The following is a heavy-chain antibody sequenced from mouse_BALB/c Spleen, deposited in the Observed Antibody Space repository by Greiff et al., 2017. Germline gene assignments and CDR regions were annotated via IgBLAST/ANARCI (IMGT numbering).Heavy chain of an antibody. CDR3: ARDRDYRYDGRWYFDV. CDR2: IWAGGST. J-gene: IGHJ1*01. D-gene: IGHD2-14*01. Sequence: QVQLQQSGPGLVAPSQSLSITCTVSGFSLTSYGVHWVRQPPGKGLEWLGVIWAGGSTNYNSALMSRLSISKDNSKSQVFLKMNSLQTDDTAMYYCARDRDYRYDGRWYFDVWGAGTTVTVSS. CDR1: GFSLTSYG. V-gene: IGHV2-9*02.